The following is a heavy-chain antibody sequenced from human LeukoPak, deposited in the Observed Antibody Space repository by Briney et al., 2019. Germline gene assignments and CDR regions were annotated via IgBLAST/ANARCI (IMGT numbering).Heavy chain of an antibody. Sequence: GGSLRLSCAASGFTFSSYELNWVRRAPGGGLGWVSYISDTGSTIYYADSVGGRFTISRDNAKNSLYLQMNSLRAEDTAVYYCARGNFDWLLLAPYYYYMDVWGKGTTLTVSS. CDR1: GFTFSSYE. CDR3: ARGNFDWLLLAPYYYYMDV. D-gene: IGHD3-9*01. V-gene: IGHV3-48*03. CDR2: ISDTGSTI. J-gene: IGHJ6*03.